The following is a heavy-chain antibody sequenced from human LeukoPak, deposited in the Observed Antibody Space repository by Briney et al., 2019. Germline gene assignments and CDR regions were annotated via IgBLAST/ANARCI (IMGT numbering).Heavy chain of an antibody. J-gene: IGHJ3*02. CDR2: IYPGDSDT. D-gene: IGHD1-26*01. CDR1: GYSFTNYW. Sequence: RGESLKISCKGSGYSFTNYWIGWVRQMPGKGLEWMGIIYPGDSDTRYSPSFQGQVTISADKSISTAYLQWSSLKASDTAMYYCARPAQWELPYLYAFDIWGQGTMVTVSS. V-gene: IGHV5-51*01. CDR3: ARPAQWELPYLYAFDI.